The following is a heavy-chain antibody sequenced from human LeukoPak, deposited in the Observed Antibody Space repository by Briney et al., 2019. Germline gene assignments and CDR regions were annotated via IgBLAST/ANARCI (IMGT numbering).Heavy chain of an antibody. J-gene: IGHJ4*02. V-gene: IGHV1-2*02. D-gene: IGHD3-22*01. CDR3: ARGYYDRSGYY. CDR1: GYTFTGYF. Sequence: ASVTVSFTASGYTFTGYFINWVRQAPGQGLEWMGWINPNSGDTNYAQKFQGRVTMTRDTSIGTAYMELSRLRSDDTAMYYCARGYYDRSGYYWGQGTLVTVSS. CDR2: INPNSGDT.